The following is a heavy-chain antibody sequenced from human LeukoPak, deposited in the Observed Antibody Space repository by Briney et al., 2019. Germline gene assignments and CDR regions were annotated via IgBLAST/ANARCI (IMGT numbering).Heavy chain of an antibody. J-gene: IGHJ4*02. V-gene: IGHV3-21*01. D-gene: IGHD3-16*01. CDR1: GFTFSSYS. CDR3: ARDSAGGYFDY. Sequence: GGSLRLSCAASGFTFSSYSMNWVRQAPGKGLELVSSISRSSSYIYYADSVKGRFTISRDNAENSLYLQMNSLRAEDTAVYYCARDSAGGYFDYWGQGTLVTVSS. CDR2: ISRSSSYI.